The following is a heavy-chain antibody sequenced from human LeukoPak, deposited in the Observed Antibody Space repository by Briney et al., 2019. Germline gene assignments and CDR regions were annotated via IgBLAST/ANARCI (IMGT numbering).Heavy chain of an antibody. V-gene: IGHV1-2*02. CDR3: ARPVLTRGVGDWFDP. CDR2: INPDSGGT. J-gene: IGHJ5*02. CDR1: GHRFTGYY. D-gene: IGHD3-10*01. Sequence: ASVKVSCKASGHRFTGYYIHWVRRAPGQGLEWMGWINPDSGGTNYAQKFQGRVTMTWDTSISTASIELSRLKSDDTAVYYCARPVLTRGVGDWFDPWGQGTLVTVPS.